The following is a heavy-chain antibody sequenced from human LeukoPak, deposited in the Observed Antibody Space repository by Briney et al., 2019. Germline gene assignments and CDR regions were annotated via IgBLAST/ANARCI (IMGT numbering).Heavy chain of an antibody. V-gene: IGHV1-69*13. CDR3: ARARTTVGFRGFEFDY. CDR2: IIPIFGTA. Sequence: SVKVSCKASGGTFSSYAISWVRQAPGQGLEWMGGIIPIFGTANYAQKFQGRVTITADESTSTAYMELSSLRSEDTAVYYCARARTTVGFRGFEFDYWGQGTLVTVSS. D-gene: IGHD4-11*01. J-gene: IGHJ4*02. CDR1: GGTFSSYA.